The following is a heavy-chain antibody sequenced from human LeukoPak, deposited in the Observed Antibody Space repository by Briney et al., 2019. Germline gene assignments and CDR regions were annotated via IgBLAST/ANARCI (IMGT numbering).Heavy chain of an antibody. CDR2: IKYDGSEK. CDR1: RFTFSGSW. CDR3: AKEIWPTVTTPGHTHFDY. D-gene: IGHD4-17*01. J-gene: IGHJ4*02. Sequence: GGSLRLSCAASRFTFSGSWMTWVRQAPGKGLEWVANIKYDGSEKYYVDSVKGRFTISRDNAKNSLFLQMNSLRAEDTAVYYCAKEIWPTVTTPGHTHFDYWGQGTLVTVSS. V-gene: IGHV3-7*01.